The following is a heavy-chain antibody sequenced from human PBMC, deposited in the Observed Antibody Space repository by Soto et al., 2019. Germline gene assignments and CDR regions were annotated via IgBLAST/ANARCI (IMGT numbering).Heavy chain of an antibody. D-gene: IGHD1-20*01. Sequence: SETLSLTCTVSGGSISSYYWSWIRQPPGKGLEWIGYIYYSGSTNYNPSLKSRVTISVDTSKNQFSLKLSSVTAADTAVYYCAKHTLVYCYYFDYWGQGTLFSVSS. V-gene: IGHV4-59*01. CDR3: AKHTLVYCYYFDY. CDR2: IYYSGST. CDR1: GGSISSYY. J-gene: IGHJ4*02.